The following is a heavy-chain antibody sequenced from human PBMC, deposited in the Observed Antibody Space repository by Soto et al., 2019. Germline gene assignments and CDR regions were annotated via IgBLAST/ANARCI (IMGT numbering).Heavy chain of an antibody. CDR2: IWYDGSNK. CDR1: GFTFSSYS. Sequence: GGSLRLSCAASGFTFSSYSMNWVRQAPGKGLEWVAVIWYDGSNKYYAEIGRGWCRERVEIAVDSLSLKKNRLRAEDTAVYYCARDFQRVPLTLDYWGQGTLVTVSS. CDR3: ARDFQRVPLTLDY. D-gene: IGHD6-25*01. V-gene: IGHV3-33*08. J-gene: IGHJ4*02.